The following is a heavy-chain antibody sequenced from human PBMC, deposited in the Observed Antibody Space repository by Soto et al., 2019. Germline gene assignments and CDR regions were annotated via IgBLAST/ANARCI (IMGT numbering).Heavy chain of an antibody. V-gene: IGHV1-58*01. J-gene: IGHJ6*02. CDR2: IVVGSGNT. CDR1: GFTFTSSA. CDR3: AARGAGGSWYYGWDV. D-gene: IGHD6-13*01. Sequence: QMQLVQSGPEVKKPGTSVKVSCKASGFTFTSSAVQWVRQARGQRLEWIGWIVVGSGNTIYAQKFKERVTITRDMSTSTADVELSSRRSEDTAVYYCAARGAGGSWYYGWDVWGQGTTVTVSS.